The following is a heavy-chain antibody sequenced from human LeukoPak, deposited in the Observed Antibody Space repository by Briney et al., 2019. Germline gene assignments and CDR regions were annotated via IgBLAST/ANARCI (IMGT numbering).Heavy chain of an antibody. CDR1: GGTFSSYA. CDR2: IIPIFGTA. D-gene: IGHD5-24*01. CDR3: ARDSPEMAAFDY. Sequence: GALVKVSCKASGGTFSSYAISWVRQAPGQGLEWMGGIIPIFGTANYAQKFQGRVTITADESTSTAYMELSSLRSEDTAVYYCARDSPEMAAFDYWGQGTLVTVSS. V-gene: IGHV1-69*13. J-gene: IGHJ4*02.